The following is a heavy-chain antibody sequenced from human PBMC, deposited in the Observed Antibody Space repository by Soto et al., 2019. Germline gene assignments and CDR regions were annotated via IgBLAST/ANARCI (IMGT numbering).Heavy chain of an antibody. CDR1: GFTFSSYG. J-gene: IGHJ4*02. D-gene: IGHD6-13*01. V-gene: IGHV3-33*01. CDR3: ARWGIAAGDY. Sequence: QVQLVESGGGVVQPGRSLRLSCAASGFTFSSYGMHWVRQAPGKGLEWVAVIWYDGSNKYYADSVKGRFTISRDNSKNTLYLQMNSLSAADTAVYYCARWGIAAGDYWGQGTLVTVSS. CDR2: IWYDGSNK.